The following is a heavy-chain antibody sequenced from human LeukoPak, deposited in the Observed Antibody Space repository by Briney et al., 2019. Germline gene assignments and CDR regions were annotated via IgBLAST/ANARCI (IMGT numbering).Heavy chain of an antibody. V-gene: IGHV3-30-3*01. CDR1: GFSFSSYS. CDR2: TSHDGNDK. D-gene: IGHD1-26*01. J-gene: IGHJ6*02. Sequence: GGSLRLSCAASGFSFSSYSMHWVRQGPGKGLEWVAVTSHDGNDKSYADSVKGRFTISRDNSKNTLYLQMNSLRAEDTAVYYCAKDQEWDLSAGMDVWGQGTTVTVSS. CDR3: AKDQEWDLSAGMDV.